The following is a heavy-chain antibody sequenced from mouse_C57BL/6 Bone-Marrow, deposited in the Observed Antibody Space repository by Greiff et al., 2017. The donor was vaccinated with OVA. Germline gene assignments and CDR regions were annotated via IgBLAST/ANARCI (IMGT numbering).Heavy chain of an antibody. CDR2: ISDGGSYT. V-gene: IGHV5-4*01. CDR3: ARDHHYSNLAY. D-gene: IGHD2-5*01. CDR1: GFTFSSYA. Sequence: EVQLQQSGGGLVKPGGSLKLSCAASGFTFSSYAMSWVRQTPEKRLEWVATISDGGSYTYYPDNVKGRFTISRDNAKNNLYLQMSHLKSEDTAMYYCARDHHYSNLAYWGQGTLVTVSA. J-gene: IGHJ3*01.